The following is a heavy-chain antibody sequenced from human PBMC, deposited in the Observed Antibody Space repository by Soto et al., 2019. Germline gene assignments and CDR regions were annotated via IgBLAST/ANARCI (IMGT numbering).Heavy chain of an antibody. V-gene: IGHV3-64D*08. CDR1: GFTFSSYA. J-gene: IGHJ4*02. CDR3: VKIFGGTFDY. Sequence: GGSLRLSCSASGFTFSSYAMHWVRQAPGKGLEYVSAISSNGGSTYYADSVKGRFTISRDNSKNTLYLQMSSLRVEDTAVYYCVKIFGGTFDYWGQGTLVTVSS. D-gene: IGHD3-3*01. CDR2: ISSNGGST.